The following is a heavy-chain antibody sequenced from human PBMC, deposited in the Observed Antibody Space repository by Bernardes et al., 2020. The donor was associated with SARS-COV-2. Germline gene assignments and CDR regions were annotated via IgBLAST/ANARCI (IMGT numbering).Heavy chain of an antibody. CDR2: IYSGGTT. V-gene: IGHV3-66*01. CDR3: ARDPGGTYPGDY. J-gene: IGHJ4*02. D-gene: IGHD1-26*01. CDR1: GITVSSNH. Sequence: GGSLRLSCAASGITVSSNHMSCVRQAPGKGLEWVSGIYSGGTTDYADSVKGRFTISRDNSKNTLYLQMNTLRVEDTAVYYCARDPGGTYPGDYWGQGTLVTVSS.